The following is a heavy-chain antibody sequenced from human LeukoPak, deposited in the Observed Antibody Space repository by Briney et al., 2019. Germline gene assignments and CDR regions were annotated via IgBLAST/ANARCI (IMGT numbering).Heavy chain of an antibody. CDR3: ARDHLYDSGNSNSAFDI. V-gene: IGHV3-30-3*01. Sequence: PGGSLRLSCAASGFSFSTYAMHWVRQAPGKGLECVAVMSSDGNKKYYADSVKGRFTISRDNSKNTLYLQMNSLRTEDTAVYYCARDHLYDSGNSNSAFDIWGQGTMVTVSS. CDR1: GFSFSTYA. CDR2: MSSDGNKK. D-gene: IGHD3-10*01. J-gene: IGHJ3*02.